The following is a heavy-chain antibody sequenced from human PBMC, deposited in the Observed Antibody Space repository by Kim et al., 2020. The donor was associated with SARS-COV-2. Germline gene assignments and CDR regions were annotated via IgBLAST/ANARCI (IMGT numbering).Heavy chain of an antibody. CDR1: GGSISSYY. V-gene: IGHV4-59*13. D-gene: IGHD6-6*01. CDR3: ARARHSSSSLRTYYFDY. CDR2: IYYSGST. Sequence: SETLSLTCTVSGGSISSYYWSWIRQPPGKGLEWIGYIYYSGSTNYNPSLKSRVTISVDTSKNQFSLKLSSVTAADTAVYYCARARHSSSSLRTYYFDYWGQGTLVTVSS. J-gene: IGHJ4*02.